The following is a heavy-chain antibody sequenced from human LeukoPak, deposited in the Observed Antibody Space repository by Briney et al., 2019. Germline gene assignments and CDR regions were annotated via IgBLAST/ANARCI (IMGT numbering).Heavy chain of an antibody. V-gene: IGHV3-23*01. Sequence: GGSLRLSCAASRFTFSSYAMSWVRQSPGKGLEWVSAISNSGGSTYYADSVKGRFTISRDNSKNMLYLQMNSLRAEDTAVYYCVKDLYFGEVDYWGQGTLVTVSS. CDR3: VKDLYFGEVDY. D-gene: IGHD3-10*01. CDR1: RFTFSSYA. J-gene: IGHJ4*02. CDR2: ISNSGGST.